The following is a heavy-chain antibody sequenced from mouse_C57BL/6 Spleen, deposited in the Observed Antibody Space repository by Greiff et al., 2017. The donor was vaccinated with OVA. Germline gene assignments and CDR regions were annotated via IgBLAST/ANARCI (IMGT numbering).Heavy chain of an antibody. Sequence: QVQLKQSGAELVRPGTSVKMSCKASGYTFTNYWIGWAKQRPGHGLEWIGDIYPGGGYTNYNEKFKGKATLTADKSSSTAYMQFSSLTSEDSAIYYCARSDSNYGGFDYWGQGTTLTVSS. CDR3: ARSDSNYGGFDY. V-gene: IGHV1-63*01. J-gene: IGHJ2*01. D-gene: IGHD2-5*01. CDR1: GYTFTNYW. CDR2: IYPGGGYT.